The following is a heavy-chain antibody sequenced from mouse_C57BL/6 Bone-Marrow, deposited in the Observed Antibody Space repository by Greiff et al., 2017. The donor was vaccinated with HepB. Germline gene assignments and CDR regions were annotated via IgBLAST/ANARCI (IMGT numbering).Heavy chain of an antibody. CDR3: ARLLLLRSVAY. V-gene: IGHV14-2*01. Sequence: EAKLMESGAELVKPGASVKLSCTASGFNIKDYYMHWVKQRTEQGLEWIGRIDPEDGETKYAPKFQGKATITADTSSNTAYLQLSSLTSEDTAVYYCARLLLLRSVAYWGQGTLVTVSA. J-gene: IGHJ3*01. CDR2: IDPEDGET. D-gene: IGHD1-1*01. CDR1: GFNIKDYY.